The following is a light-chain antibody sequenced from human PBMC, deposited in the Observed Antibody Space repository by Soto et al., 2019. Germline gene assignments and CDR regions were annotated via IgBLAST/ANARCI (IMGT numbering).Light chain of an antibody. J-gene: IGLJ2*01. Sequence: QSVLTQPASVSGSPGQSITMSCTGTTSDVGGYSYVSWYQQHPGKAPKLMIYIVSNRPSGVPNRFSGSKSGNTASLTISGLQAEDEANYYCSSYTSSNTLVFGGGTKLTVL. CDR1: TSDVGGYSY. CDR3: SSYTSSNTLV. CDR2: IVS. V-gene: IGLV2-14*01.